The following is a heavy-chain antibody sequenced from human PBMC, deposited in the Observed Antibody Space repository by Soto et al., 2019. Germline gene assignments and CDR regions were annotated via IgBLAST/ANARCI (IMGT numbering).Heavy chain of an antibody. Sequence: SETLSLTCTVSGGSISSRSYYWGWIRQPPGKGLEWIGSMYYSGSTYYNPSLKSRVTISVDTSKNQVSLKLSSVTAADTAVYYCARVSGIYYYGMDVWGQGTTVTVSS. CDR3: ARVSGIYYYGMDV. D-gene: IGHD3-10*01. CDR1: GGSISSRSYY. V-gene: IGHV4-39*01. J-gene: IGHJ6*02. CDR2: MYYSGST.